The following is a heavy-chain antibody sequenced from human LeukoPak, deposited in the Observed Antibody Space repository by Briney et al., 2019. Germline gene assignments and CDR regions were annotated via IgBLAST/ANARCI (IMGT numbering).Heavy chain of an antibody. Sequence: ASXXVSCKASGYTFTGHYIHWVRQAPGQGREWMGWVNPNSGGTNYAQKFQGRVSMTRDTSISTAYMELSRLKSDDTAVYYCARDYCTRTNCYLFDYWGQGTLVTVSS. V-gene: IGHV1-2*02. CDR1: GYTFTGHY. CDR2: VNPNSGGT. D-gene: IGHD2-2*01. J-gene: IGHJ4*02. CDR3: ARDYCTRTNCYLFDY.